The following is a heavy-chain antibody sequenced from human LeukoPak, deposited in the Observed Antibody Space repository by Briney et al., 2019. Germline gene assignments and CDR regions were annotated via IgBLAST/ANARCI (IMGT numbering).Heavy chain of an antibody. J-gene: IGHJ6*02. V-gene: IGHV3-48*03. D-gene: IGHD2-15*01. Sequence: GGSLRLSCAASGFALSSYEVNRVRQAPGKGLEWVSYISSGSSPIYYSDSVKGRFTISRDNAKNSVYLQMDSLRAEDTAVYYCAREGGDVWGQGTTVTVSS. CDR3: AREGGDV. CDR1: GFALSSYE. CDR2: ISSGSSPI.